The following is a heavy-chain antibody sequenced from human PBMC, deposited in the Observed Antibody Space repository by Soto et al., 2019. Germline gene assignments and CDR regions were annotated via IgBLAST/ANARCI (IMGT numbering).Heavy chain of an antibody. CDR2: STYVGGTP. CDR3: ARGSQYYYDGSGPLDC. Sequence: PGGSLRLSCSASGFNLKDYGMHWVRQAPGKALEQVAASTYVGGTPYYVESVKGRFTVSRDNSKNTLYLQMTSLRAGDTAVYFCARGSQYYYDGSGPLDCWRQGTLVTVSS. J-gene: IGHJ4*02. V-gene: IGHV3-64*04. CDR1: GFNLKDYG. D-gene: IGHD3-22*01.